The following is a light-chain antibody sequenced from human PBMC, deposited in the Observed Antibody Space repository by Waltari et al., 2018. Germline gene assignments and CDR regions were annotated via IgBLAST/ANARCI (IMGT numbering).Light chain of an antibody. J-gene: IGKJ1*01. CDR2: EAS. CDR3: QQFHDYPWT. Sequence: IQLTQSPSSLSASVGDTVTITCRASQGISTYLAWLQQKPGRAPKVLIFEASTLQSGVPSRVSGSGSGTDFTLTISSLQPEDDATYHCQQFHDYPWTVGQGTKVEIE. V-gene: IGKV1-9*01. CDR1: QGISTY.